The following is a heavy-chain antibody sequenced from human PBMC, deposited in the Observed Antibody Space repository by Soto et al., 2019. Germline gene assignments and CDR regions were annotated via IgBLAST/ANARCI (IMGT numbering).Heavy chain of an antibody. J-gene: IGHJ4*02. V-gene: IGHV4-59*01. D-gene: IGHD6-19*01. CDR3: ARGGVQVAGMKVFGFGFDY. Sequence: SETLSLTCTVSGGSISSYYWSWIRQPPGKGLEWIGYIYYSGRTNYNPSLKSRVTLSVDTSKNQFSLKLSSVTAADTAAYYCARGGVQVAGMKVFGFGFDYWGQGTLVTVSS. CDR2: IYYSGRT. CDR1: GGSISSYY.